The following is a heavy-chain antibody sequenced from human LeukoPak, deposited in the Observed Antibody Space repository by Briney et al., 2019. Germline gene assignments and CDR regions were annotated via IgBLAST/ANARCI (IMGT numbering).Heavy chain of an antibody. V-gene: IGHV3-48*03. Sequence: PGGSLRLSCAASGFTFSSYEMDWVRQAPGKGLEWVSYISSSGSTIYYADSVKGRFTISRDNAKNSLYLQMNSLRAEDTAVYYCARGGTLEYFQHWGQGTLVTVSS. CDR1: GFTFSSYE. J-gene: IGHJ1*01. CDR3: ARGGTLEYFQH. CDR2: ISSSGSTI.